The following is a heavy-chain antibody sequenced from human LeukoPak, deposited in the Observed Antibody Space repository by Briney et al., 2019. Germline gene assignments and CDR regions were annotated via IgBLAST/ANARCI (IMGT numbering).Heavy chain of an antibody. Sequence: GGSLRLSCAASGFTFSSYWMHWVRQAPGKGLVWVSRINSDGSSTSYADSVKDRFTIFRDNAKNTLYLKMNSLRAEDTAVYYCARGSPLSLSGYGFYLFDYWGQGTLVTVSS. V-gene: IGHV3-74*01. D-gene: IGHD5-12*01. CDR3: ARGSPLSLSGYGFYLFDY. J-gene: IGHJ4*02. CDR1: GFTFSSYW. CDR2: INSDGSST.